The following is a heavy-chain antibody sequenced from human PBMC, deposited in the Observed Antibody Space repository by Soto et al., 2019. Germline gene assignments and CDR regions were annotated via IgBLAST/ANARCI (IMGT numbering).Heavy chain of an antibody. CDR2: ISYDGSNK. Sequence: VQLVESGGGVVQPGRSLRLSCAASGFTFSSYAMHWVRQAPGKGLEWVAVISYDGSNKYYADSVKGRFTISRDNSKNTLYLQMNSLRAEDTAVYYCARDKYPYSSSSGDYWGQGTLVTVSS. J-gene: IGHJ4*02. CDR3: ARDKYPYSSSSGDY. V-gene: IGHV3-30-3*01. D-gene: IGHD6-6*01. CDR1: GFTFSSYA.